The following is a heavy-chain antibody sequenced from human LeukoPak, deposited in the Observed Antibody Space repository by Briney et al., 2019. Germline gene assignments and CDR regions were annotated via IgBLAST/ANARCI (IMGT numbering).Heavy chain of an antibody. Sequence: GGSLRLSCAASGFTFSSYAMSWVRQAPGKGLEWVSAISGSGGSTYYADSVKGRFTISRDNSKNTLYLQMNSLRAEDTAIYYCAKDAIDFYDSSGYTNWFDPWGQGTLVTVSS. V-gene: IGHV3-23*01. D-gene: IGHD3-22*01. CDR3: AKDAIDFYDSSGYTNWFDP. CDR1: GFTFSSYA. J-gene: IGHJ5*02. CDR2: ISGSGGST.